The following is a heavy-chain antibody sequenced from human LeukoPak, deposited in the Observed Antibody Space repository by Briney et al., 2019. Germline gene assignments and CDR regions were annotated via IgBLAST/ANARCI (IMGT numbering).Heavy chain of an antibody. J-gene: IGHJ4*02. CDR2: ISGSGGNT. CDR3: AKVLNTVVVIAPFDY. Sequence: GGSLRLSCAASGFTVGTYAMSWARQAPGKGLEWVSGISGSGGNTYYADSVKGRLTISRDNSKNTLYLQMNSLRAEDTAVYYCAKVLNTVVVIAPFDYWGQGTLVTVSS. CDR1: GFTVGTYA. D-gene: IGHD2-21*01. V-gene: IGHV3-23*01.